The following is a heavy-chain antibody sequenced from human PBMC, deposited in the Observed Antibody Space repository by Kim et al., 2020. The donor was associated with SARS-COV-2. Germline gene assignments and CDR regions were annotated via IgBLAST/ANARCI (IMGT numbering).Heavy chain of an antibody. CDR3: VREGSVVPAAPPYWYFDL. J-gene: IGHJ2*01. CDR2: ISSSSSYI. V-gene: IGHV3-21*01. CDR1: GFTFSSYS. Sequence: GGSLRLSCAASGFTFSSYSMNWVRQAPGKGLEWVSSISSSSSYIYYADSVKGRFTISRDNAKNSLYLQMNSLRAEDTAVYYCVREGSVVPAAPPYWYFDLWGRGTLVTVSS. D-gene: IGHD2-2*01.